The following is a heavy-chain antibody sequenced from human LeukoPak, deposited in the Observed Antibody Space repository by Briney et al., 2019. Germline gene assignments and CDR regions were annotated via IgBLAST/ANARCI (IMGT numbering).Heavy chain of an antibody. D-gene: IGHD2-2*01. CDR2: IKTDGSEK. J-gene: IGHJ4*02. CDR1: GFTFSNYW. V-gene: IGHV3-7*01. CDR3: ARGSSNSFDY. Sequence: GGSLRLSCEGSGFTFSNYWMGWVRQAPGKGLQWVANIKTDGSEKYYVDSVKGRFTISRDNAKNSLYLQMNSLRAEDTAVYYCARGSSNSFDYWGQGILVTVSS.